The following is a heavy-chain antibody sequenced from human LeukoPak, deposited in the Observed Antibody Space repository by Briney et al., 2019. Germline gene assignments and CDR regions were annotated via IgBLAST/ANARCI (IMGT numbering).Heavy chain of an antibody. Sequence: ASVKVSCKAAGYTFTGYYMHWARQAPGQGLEWMGWINPNSGGTNYAQKFQGRVTMTRDTSISTAYMELSRLRSDDTAVYYCARGAKLLWFGELSRSIFDYWGQGTLVTVSS. J-gene: IGHJ4*02. CDR1: GYTFTGYY. D-gene: IGHD3-10*01. CDR2: INPNSGGT. V-gene: IGHV1-2*02. CDR3: ARGAKLLWFGELSRSIFDY.